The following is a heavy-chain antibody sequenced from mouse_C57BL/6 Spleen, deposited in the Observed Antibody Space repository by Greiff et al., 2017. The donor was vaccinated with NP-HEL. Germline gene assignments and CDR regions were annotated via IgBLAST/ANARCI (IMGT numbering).Heavy chain of an antibody. Sequence: VKLVESGAELAKPGASVNLSCKASGYTFTSYWMHWVKQRPGQGLEWIGYINPSSGYTKYNQKFKDKATLTADKSSCTAYMQLSSLTYEDSAVYYCASTVGAYWGQGTLVTVSA. CDR2: INPSSGYT. V-gene: IGHV1-7*01. D-gene: IGHD1-1*01. CDR3: ASTVGAY. CDR1: GYTFTSYW. J-gene: IGHJ3*01.